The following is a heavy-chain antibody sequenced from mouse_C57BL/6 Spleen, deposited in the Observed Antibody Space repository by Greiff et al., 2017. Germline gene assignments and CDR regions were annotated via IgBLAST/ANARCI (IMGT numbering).Heavy chain of an antibody. CDR3: AREEAYKCGSSPFAY. J-gene: IGHJ3*01. V-gene: IGHV1-9*01. D-gene: IGHD1-1*01. CDR1: GYTFTGYW. Sequence: VQRVESGAELMKPGASVKLSCKATGYTFTGYWIEWVKQRPGHGLEWIGEILPGSGSTNYNGKFKGKATFTADTSSNTAYMQRSSLITEDSAIYDCAREEAYKCGSSPFAYWGQGTLVTVSA. CDR2: ILPGSGST.